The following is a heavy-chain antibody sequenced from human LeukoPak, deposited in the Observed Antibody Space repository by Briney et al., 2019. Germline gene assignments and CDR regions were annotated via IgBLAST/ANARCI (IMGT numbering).Heavy chain of an antibody. CDR1: GGSISSGDYY. D-gene: IGHD2-15*01. V-gene: IGHV4-30-4*01. Sequence: PSETLSLTCTVSGGSISSGDYYWTWIRQPPGKGLEWIGYIYYSGSTNYNPSLKSRVTMSVDTSKNQFSLKVSSVTAADTAVYYCARGHVVTQGLVDYWGQGTLVTVSS. CDR3: ARGHVVTQGLVDY. CDR2: IYYSGST. J-gene: IGHJ4*02.